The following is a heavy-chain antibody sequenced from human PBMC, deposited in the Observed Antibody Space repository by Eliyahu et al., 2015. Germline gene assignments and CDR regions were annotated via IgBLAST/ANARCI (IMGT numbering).Heavy chain of an antibody. CDR2: ISSSSSYI. CDR1: GFTFSSYS. Sequence: EVQLVESGGGLVKPGGSLRLSCAASGFTFSSYSMNWVRQAPGKGLEWVSSISSSSSYIYYADSVKGRFTISRDNAKNSLYLQMNSLRAEDTAVYYCARGMVQWHGAVIDYWGQGTLVTVSS. D-gene: IGHD1-26*01. CDR3: ARGMVQWHGAVIDY. J-gene: IGHJ4*02. V-gene: IGHV3-21*01.